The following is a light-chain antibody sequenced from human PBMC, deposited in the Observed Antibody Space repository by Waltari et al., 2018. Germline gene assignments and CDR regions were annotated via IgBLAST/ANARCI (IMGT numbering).Light chain of an antibody. CDR1: QSVSSSY. CDR2: GAS. CDR3: QQYGSSPLT. V-gene: IGKV3-20*01. J-gene: IGKJ4*01. Sequence: EIVLTQSPGTLSFSPGERATLSCRASQSVSSSYLAWYQQTPGQAPRLLIYGASSRATGIPDRFSGSGSGTDFTLTISRLEPEDFAVYYCQQYGSSPLTFGGGTKVEIK.